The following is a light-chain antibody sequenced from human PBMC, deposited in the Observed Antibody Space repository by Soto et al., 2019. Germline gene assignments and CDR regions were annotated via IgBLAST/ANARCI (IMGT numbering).Light chain of an antibody. CDR1: TSNIGSNY. CDR2: RNN. V-gene: IGLV1-47*01. J-gene: IGLJ3*02. CDR3: AAWDDSLSGVV. Sequence: QAVVTQPPSASGPPGQRVTISCSGSTSNIGSNYVYWYQQLPGTAPKLLIYRNNQRPSGVPDRFSGSKSGTSASLAISGLRSEDEADYHCAAWDDSLSGVVFGGGTKPTVL.